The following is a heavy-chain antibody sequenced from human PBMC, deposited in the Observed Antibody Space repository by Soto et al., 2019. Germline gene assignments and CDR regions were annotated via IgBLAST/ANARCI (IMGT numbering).Heavy chain of an antibody. J-gene: IGHJ4*02. CDR2: IYWDDDK. CDR1: GFSLTTTGVG. V-gene: IGHV2-5*02. D-gene: IGHD3-3*01. Sequence: QITLKESGPTVVKPTETLTLTCTFSGFSLTTTGVGVGWFRQSPGKAPEWLALIYWDDDKRYSTSLKSRLTTTKDNAKNPVVLTMANVDPADTATYYCAHRVLRTVFGLVTTAAIYFDFWGQGTPVVVSS. CDR3: AHRVLRTVFGLVTTAAIYFDF.